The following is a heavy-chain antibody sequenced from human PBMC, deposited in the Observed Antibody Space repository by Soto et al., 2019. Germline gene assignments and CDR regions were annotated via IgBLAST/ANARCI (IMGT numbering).Heavy chain of an antibody. CDR3: AKVRGSGWYRSALNWFDP. CDR2: ISYDGSNK. V-gene: IGHV3-30*18. J-gene: IGHJ5*02. D-gene: IGHD6-19*01. CDR1: GFTFSSYG. Sequence: PGGSLRLSCAASGFTFSSYGMHWVRQAPGKGLEWVAVISYDGSNKYYADSVKGRFTISRDNSKNTLYLQMNSLRAEDTAVYYCAKVRGSGWYRSALNWFDPWGQGTLVTVS.